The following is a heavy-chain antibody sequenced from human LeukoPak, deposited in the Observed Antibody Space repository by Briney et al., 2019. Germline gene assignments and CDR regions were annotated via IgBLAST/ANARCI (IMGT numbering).Heavy chain of an antibody. D-gene: IGHD1-26*01. V-gene: IGHV4-39*01. CDR2: ISYSGST. CDR3: ARHGGGWEPILFDS. CDR1: GGSISSYY. Sequence: SETLSLTCTVSGGSISSYYWSWIRQPPGKGLEWIGSISYSGSTYYNPSLKSRVIIYVDRSKNQFSLKLRSGTAADTAVYFCARHGGGWEPILFDSWGQGTLVTVSS. J-gene: IGHJ4*02.